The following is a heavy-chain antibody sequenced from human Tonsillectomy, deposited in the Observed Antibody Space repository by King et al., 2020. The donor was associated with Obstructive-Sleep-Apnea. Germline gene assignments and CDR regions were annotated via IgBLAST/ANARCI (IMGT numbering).Heavy chain of an antibody. CDR3: ARRRWLQFEDF. CDR1: GGSFSGYY. CDR2: INHSGST. D-gene: IGHD5-24*01. J-gene: IGHJ1*01. Sequence: VQLQQWGAGLLKPSETLSLICAVYGGSFSGYYWSWIRQPPGKGLEWIGEINHSGSTNYNPSLKSRVTISVDTSKSQFSLKLSSVTAADTAVYYCARRRWLQFEDFWGQGTLVTVSP. V-gene: IGHV4-34*01.